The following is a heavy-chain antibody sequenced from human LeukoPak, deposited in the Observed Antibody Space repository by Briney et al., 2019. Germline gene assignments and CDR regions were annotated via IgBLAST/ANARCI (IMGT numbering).Heavy chain of an antibody. CDR2: IKAKAHGGTI. CDR1: GFTFINAW. D-gene: IGHD3-3*02. CDR3: AKDGHFPREREDAFDI. V-gene: IGHV3-15*01. J-gene: IGHJ3*02. Sequence: GGSLRLSCAASGFTFINAWMAWVRQAPGKGLEWVGRIKAKAHGGTIEYAAPVKGRFTISRDDSKNTLYLQMNSLKTEDTAVYYCAKDGHFPREREDAFDIWGQGTMVTVSS.